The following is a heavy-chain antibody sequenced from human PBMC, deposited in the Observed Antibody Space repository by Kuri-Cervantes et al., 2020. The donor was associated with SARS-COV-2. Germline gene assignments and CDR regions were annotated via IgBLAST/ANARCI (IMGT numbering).Heavy chain of an antibody. J-gene: IGHJ4*02. CDR1: GFDFGNYG. CDR3: VKGYCSSTSCYRGGY. D-gene: IGHD2-2*02. CDR2: ITSRSSTI. Sequence: GGSLRLSCVVSGFDFGNYGMNWVRQAPGKGLEWISYITSRSSTIYYADSVKGRFTISRDNAKNSLYLQMSSLRAEDTAVYYCVKGYCSSTSCYRGGYWGQGTLVTVSS. V-gene: IGHV3-48*01.